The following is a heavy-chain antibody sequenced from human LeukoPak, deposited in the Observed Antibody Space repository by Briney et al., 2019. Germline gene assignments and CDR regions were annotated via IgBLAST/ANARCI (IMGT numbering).Heavy chain of an antibody. J-gene: IGHJ6*03. CDR1: GFTFSSYS. Sequence: PGGSLRLSCAASGFTFSSYSMNWVRQAPGKGLEWVSSISSSSSYIYYADSVKGRFTISRDNAKNSLYLQMNSLRAEDTAVYYCARSALLWFGGQYYYYYMDVWGKGTTVTVSS. CDR2: ISSSSSYI. V-gene: IGHV3-21*01. CDR3: ARSALLWFGGQYYYYYMDV. D-gene: IGHD3-10*01.